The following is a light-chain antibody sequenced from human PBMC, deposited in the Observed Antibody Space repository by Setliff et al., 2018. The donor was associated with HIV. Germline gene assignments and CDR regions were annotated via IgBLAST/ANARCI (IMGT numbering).Light chain of an antibody. CDR2: DVS. Sequence: SVLTQPASVSVSPGQSITISCTGTSSDVGGYNYVSWYQQHPGKAPKLRIYDVSNRPSGVSNRFSGSKSGNTASLTISGLQAEDEADYYCSSYTSTSTLFVFGTGTKVTVL. CDR1: SSDVGGYNY. CDR3: SSYTSTSTLFV. J-gene: IGLJ1*01. V-gene: IGLV2-14*03.